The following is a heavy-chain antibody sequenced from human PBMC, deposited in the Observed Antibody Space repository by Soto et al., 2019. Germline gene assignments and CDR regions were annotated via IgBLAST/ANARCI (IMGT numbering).Heavy chain of an antibody. CDR1: GYSFTSYW. D-gene: IGHD3-9*01. V-gene: IGHV5-51*01. J-gene: IGHJ3*02. Sequence: PGESLKISCKGSGYSFTSYWIGWVRQMPGKGLEWMGIIYPGDSDTRYSPSFQGQVTISADKSISTTYLQWSGLKASDTAMYYCARRQYFDWSPVAFDIWGQGTMVTVSS. CDR3: ARRQYFDWSPVAFDI. CDR2: IYPGDSDT.